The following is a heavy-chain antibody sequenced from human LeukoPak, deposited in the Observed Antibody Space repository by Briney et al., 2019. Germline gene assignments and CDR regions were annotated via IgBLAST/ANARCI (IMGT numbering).Heavy chain of an antibody. CDR3: ATQLNVGVNWLDP. J-gene: IGHJ5*02. CDR1: GYSFTDYW. Sequence: GESLKISCKGSGYSFTDYWIGWVRQMPGKGLEWMGIIYPGDSETRYTPSFRGQVTISADKSISTAYLEWSSLKASDTAMYYCATQLNVGVNWLDPWGQGTLVTVSS. CDR2: IYPGDSET. D-gene: IGHD3-16*01. V-gene: IGHV5-51*01.